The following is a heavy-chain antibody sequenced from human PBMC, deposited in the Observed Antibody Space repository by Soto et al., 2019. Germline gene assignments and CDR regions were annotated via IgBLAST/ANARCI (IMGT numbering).Heavy chain of an antibody. D-gene: IGHD3-22*01. Sequence: GASLKVSCKASGYTFTSYYMHWVRETSGQGLVWMGIINTSGGSPSYAQKFQGRGTMTRETTTSTVYMELSSLRSEDTAVYYCARGSMRIVVVNFDYWGQGTLVTVSS. CDR3: ARGSMRIVVVNFDY. V-gene: IGHV1-46*01. CDR2: INTSGGSP. J-gene: IGHJ4*02. CDR1: GYTFTSYY.